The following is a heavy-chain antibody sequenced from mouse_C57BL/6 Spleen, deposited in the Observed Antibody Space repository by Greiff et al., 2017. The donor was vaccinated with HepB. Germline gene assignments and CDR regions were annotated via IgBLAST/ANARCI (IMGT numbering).Heavy chain of an antibody. Sequence: DVMLVESGGGLVKPGGSLKLSCAASGFTFSSYAMSWVRQTPEKRLEWVATISDGGSYTYYPDNVKGRFTISRDNAKNNLYLQMSHLKSEDTAMYYCARADYGNLFAYWGQGTLVTVSA. CDR2: ISDGGSYT. CDR3: ARADYGNLFAY. J-gene: IGHJ3*01. D-gene: IGHD2-1*01. V-gene: IGHV5-4*03. CDR1: GFTFSSYA.